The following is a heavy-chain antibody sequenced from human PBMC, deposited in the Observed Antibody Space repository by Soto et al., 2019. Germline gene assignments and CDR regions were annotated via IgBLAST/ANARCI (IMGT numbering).Heavy chain of an antibody. J-gene: IGHJ3*02. CDR2: IYYSGTT. Sequence: SETLSLTCTVSGGSISSSYLSWIRQPPGKGLEWIAYIYYSGTTNYNPSLESRVTTSIDTSKNQFSLRLTSVTAADTAVYYCARSVVHQWLVHDAFDIWGQGTLVTV. CDR3: ARSVVHQWLVHDAFDI. CDR1: GGSISSSY. D-gene: IGHD6-19*01. V-gene: IGHV4-59*01.